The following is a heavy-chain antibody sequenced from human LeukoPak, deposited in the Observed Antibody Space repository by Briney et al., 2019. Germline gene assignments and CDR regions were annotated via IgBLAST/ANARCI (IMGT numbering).Heavy chain of an antibody. CDR3: ARDLTHRRNYDNSGYQIVPAF. J-gene: IGHJ4*02. CDR1: GYTFTGYY. V-gene: IGHV1-2*02. CDR2: INPNSGGT. Sequence: VASVKVSCKASGYTFTGYYMHWVRQAPGQGLEWMGWINPNSGGTNYAQKFQGRVTMTRDTSISTAYMELSRLRSDDTAVYYCARDLTHRRNYDNSGYQIVPAFWGQGTLVTVSS. D-gene: IGHD3-22*01.